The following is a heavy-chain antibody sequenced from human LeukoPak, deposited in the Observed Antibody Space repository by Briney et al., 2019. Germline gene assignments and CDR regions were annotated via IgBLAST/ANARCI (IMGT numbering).Heavy chain of an antibody. CDR1: GFTFSDYG. D-gene: IGHD2/OR15-2a*01. CDR2: TWYDGSNK. V-gene: IGHV3-33*06. CDR3: AKMAAADPYTNSPLRPFDSTVHWDY. Sequence: GRSLRLSCAASGFTFSDYGMHWVRQAPGKGLEWVTSTWYDGSNKWYADSVRGRFTISRDNSKNTLYLQMNSLRVEDTAAYYCAKMAAADPYTNSPLRPFDSTVHWDYWGQGTLVTVSS. J-gene: IGHJ4*02.